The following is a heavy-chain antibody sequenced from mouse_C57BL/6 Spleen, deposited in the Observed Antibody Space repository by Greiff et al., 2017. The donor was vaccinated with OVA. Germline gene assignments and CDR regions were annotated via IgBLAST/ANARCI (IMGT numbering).Heavy chain of an antibody. CDR1: GYTFTSYW. D-gene: IGHD1-1*01. Sequence: QVQLQQPGAELVKPGASVKLSCKASGYTFTSYWMHWVKQRPGLGLEWIGMIHPNSGSTNYNEKFKSKATLTVDKSSSTAYMQLSSLTSEDSAVYYCASGDYYGSSYAMDYWGQGTSVTVSS. CDR3: ASGDYYGSSYAMDY. V-gene: IGHV1-64*01. CDR2: IHPNSGST. J-gene: IGHJ4*01.